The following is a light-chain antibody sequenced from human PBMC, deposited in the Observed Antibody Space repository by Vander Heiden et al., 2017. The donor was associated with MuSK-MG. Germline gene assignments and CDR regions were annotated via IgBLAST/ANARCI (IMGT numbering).Light chain of an antibody. CDR1: QSLLHSNGYNY. CDR2: LGS. Sequence: DIVMTQSPLSLPVTPGEPASISCRSSQSLLHSNGYNYLDWYLQKPGQSPQLLIYLGSNRASGVPDRFSGSGSGTDFTLKISRVDAEDVGVYYCRQALETPHTFGHGTKVDIK. CDR3: RQALETPHT. J-gene: IGKJ3*01. V-gene: IGKV2-28*01.